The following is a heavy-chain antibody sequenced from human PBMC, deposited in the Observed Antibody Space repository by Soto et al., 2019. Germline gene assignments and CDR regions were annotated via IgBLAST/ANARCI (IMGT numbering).Heavy chain of an antibody. CDR1: GYTFTTYG. CDR3: AVGPASGEFDY. J-gene: IGHJ4*02. Sequence: GASVKFSCKSSGYTFTTYGMHWVRQAPGQRLEWMGWVNTGNGNTAYSQKFQGRVTITRDTSASTGYMEVSSLSSEDMAVYYCAVGPASGEFDYWCQGNLFTVS. V-gene: IGHV1-3*04. D-gene: IGHD1-26*01. CDR2: VNTGNGNT.